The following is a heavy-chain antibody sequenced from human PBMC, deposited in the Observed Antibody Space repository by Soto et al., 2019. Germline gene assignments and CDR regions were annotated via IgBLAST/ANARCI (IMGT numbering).Heavy chain of an antibody. CDR2: IRSKANSYAT. Sequence: GGSLRLSCAASGFTFSGSAMHWVRQASGKGLEWVGRIRSKANSYATAYAASVEGRFTISRDDSKNTAYLQMNSLKTEDTAVYYCTRHYDSSQRDYYYYGMDVWGQGTTVTVYS. D-gene: IGHD3-22*01. CDR3: TRHYDSSQRDYYYYGMDV. CDR1: GFTFSGSA. J-gene: IGHJ6*02. V-gene: IGHV3-73*01.